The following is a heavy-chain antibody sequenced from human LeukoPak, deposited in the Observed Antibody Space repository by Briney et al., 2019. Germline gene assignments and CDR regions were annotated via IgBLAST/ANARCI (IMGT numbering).Heavy chain of an antibody. D-gene: IGHD3-16*02. CDR1: GFTFSIYS. CDR3: ARDGDYVWGTYRWVAFDI. Sequence: GGSLRLSCAASGFTFSIYSINWVRQAPGKGLEWVSFITGNSNYIYYADSVKGRFTISRDNAKNSLYLQMNSLRAEDTAVYYCARDGDYVWGTYRWVAFDIWGQGTMVTVSS. J-gene: IGHJ3*02. V-gene: IGHV3-21*01. CDR2: ITGNSNYI.